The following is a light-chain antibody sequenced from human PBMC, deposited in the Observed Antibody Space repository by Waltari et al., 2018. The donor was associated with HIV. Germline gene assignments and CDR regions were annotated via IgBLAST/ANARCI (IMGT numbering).Light chain of an antibody. CDR3: ATWDDTLNGVI. V-gene: IGLV1-44*01. J-gene: IGLJ2*01. CDR1: SSTIGSNS. Sequence: QSVLTQPPSASGTPGQRVTISCSGGSSTIGSNSVHWYQQLPGTAPRLLLYSTNPRPSRVPDRFSVSKSGTSASLAISGLQSEDEADYYCATWDDTLNGVIFGGGTKLTVL. CDR2: STN.